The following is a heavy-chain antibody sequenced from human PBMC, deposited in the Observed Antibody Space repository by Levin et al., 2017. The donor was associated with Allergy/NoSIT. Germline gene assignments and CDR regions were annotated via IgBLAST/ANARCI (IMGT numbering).Heavy chain of an antibody. V-gene: IGHV3-9*01. J-gene: IGHJ3*02. Sequence: GGSLRLSCAASGFTFDDYAMHWVREAPGKGLEWVSGISWNSGSIGYADSVKGRFTISRDNAKNSLYLQMNSLRTEDTALYYCARDNIGLPDAFDIWGQGTMVIVSS. CDR1: GFTFDDYA. D-gene: IGHD3-10*01. CDR2: ISWNSGSI. CDR3: ARDNIGLPDAFDI.